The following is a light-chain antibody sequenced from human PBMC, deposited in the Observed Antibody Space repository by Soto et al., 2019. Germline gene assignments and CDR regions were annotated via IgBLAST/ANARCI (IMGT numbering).Light chain of an antibody. CDR1: QGIGSD. V-gene: IGKV1-6*01. CDR2: AGS. J-gene: IGKJ4*01. CDR3: VQNHNLVT. Sequence: AIEMTQSPSSLSASVGDRVTITCRASQGIGSDLAWYQQTPGKAPQLLIYAGSSLQSGVPSRFSGSGSGTGVTLTISSLQIEDFGTYYCVQNHNLVTFGGGTKVEI.